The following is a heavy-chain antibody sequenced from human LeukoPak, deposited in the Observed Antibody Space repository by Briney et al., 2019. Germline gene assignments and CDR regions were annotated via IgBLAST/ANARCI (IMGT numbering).Heavy chain of an antibody. Sequence: SQTLSLTCAISGDSVSSKSVSWNWIRQSPSRGLEYLGRTRYRSTWNTFYSLSVQGRITINADTSRNQVSLRLNSVTPEDTALYYCVRDFTWAFDYRGQGTLVTVSS. D-gene: IGHD7-27*01. V-gene: IGHV6-1*01. CDR3: VRDFTWAFDY. J-gene: IGHJ4*02. CDR2: TRYRSTWNT. CDR1: GDSVSSKSVS.